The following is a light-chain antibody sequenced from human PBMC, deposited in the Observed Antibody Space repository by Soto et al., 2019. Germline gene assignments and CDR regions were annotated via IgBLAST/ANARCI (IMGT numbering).Light chain of an antibody. V-gene: IGKV1-5*03. CDR3: QQNNRYPWT. CDR2: KAS. J-gene: IGKJ1*01. Sequence: DIQLTQSPSFLSPSIGESVTITCRASQNVGTWLAWYQQKPGKAPNLLIYKASNLERGVPSRFSGSGSGTEFTLTISSLQPDDLATYYCQQNNRYPWTFGQGTKVDIK. CDR1: QNVGTW.